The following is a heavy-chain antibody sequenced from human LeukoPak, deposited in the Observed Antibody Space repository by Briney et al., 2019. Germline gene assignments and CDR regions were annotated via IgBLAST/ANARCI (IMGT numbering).Heavy chain of an antibody. CDR2: INHNGNVN. CDR3: ARGGGLDV. V-gene: IGHV3-7*03. D-gene: IGHD3-16*01. Sequence: PGGSLRLSCAASGFTSSSYWMNWARQAPGKGLEWAASINHNGNVNYYVDSVKGRFTISRDNAKNSLYLQMSNLRAEDTAVYFCARGGGLDVWGQGATVTVSS. J-gene: IGHJ6*02. CDR1: GFTSSSYW.